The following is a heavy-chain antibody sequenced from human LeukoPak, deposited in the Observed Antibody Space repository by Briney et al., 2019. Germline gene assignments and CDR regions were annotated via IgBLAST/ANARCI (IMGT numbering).Heavy chain of an antibody. Sequence: SETLSLTCTVSGGSISSYYWSWIRQPPGKGLEWIGYIYYSGSTNYNPSLKSRVTISVDTSKNQFSLKLSSVTAADTAVYYCARDYRLRGSYRLFDYWGQGTLVTVSS. CDR2: IYYSGST. D-gene: IGHD3-16*02. CDR3: ARDYRLRGSYRLFDY. J-gene: IGHJ4*02. CDR1: GGSISSYY. V-gene: IGHV4-59*01.